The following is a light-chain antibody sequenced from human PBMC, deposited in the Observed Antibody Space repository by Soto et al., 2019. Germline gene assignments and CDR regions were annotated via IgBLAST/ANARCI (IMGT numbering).Light chain of an antibody. Sequence: QSVLTQPPSVSGAPRQRVTISCTGSSSNIGAGYDVHWYQQLPGTAPKLLIYGNSNRPSGVRDRFSGSKSGTSGSLAITGLQSEDEADYYCQSYDSSLSALYVFGTGTKLTVL. CDR2: GNS. J-gene: IGLJ1*01. CDR3: QSYDSSLSALYV. CDR1: SSNIGAGYD. V-gene: IGLV1-40*01.